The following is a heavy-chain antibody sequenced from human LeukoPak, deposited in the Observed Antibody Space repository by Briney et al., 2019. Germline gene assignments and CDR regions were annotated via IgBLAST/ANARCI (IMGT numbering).Heavy chain of an antibody. V-gene: IGHV4-30-4*08. J-gene: IGHJ4*02. Sequence: SETLSLTCTVSGGSTSSGDYYWSWIRQPPGKGLEWIGYIYYSGSTYYNPSLKSRVTISVDTSKNQFSLKLSSVTAADTAVYYCARVGYYYDSSGYYTYFDYWGQGTLVTVSS. D-gene: IGHD3-22*01. CDR1: GGSTSSGDYY. CDR3: ARVGYYYDSSGYYTYFDY. CDR2: IYYSGST.